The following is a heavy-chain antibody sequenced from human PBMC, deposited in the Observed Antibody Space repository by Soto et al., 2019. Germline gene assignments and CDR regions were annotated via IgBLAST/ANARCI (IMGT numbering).Heavy chain of an antibody. Sequence: SETLSLTCTVSGGSISSGGYYWSWIRQHPGKGLEWIGYIYYSGSTYYNPSLKSRVTISVDTSKSQFSLKLSSVTAADTAVYYCARDQSYGSGSYYGYYYYGMDVWGQGTTVTVSS. CDR2: IYYSGST. CDR1: GGSISSGGYY. D-gene: IGHD3-10*01. J-gene: IGHJ6*02. V-gene: IGHV4-31*03. CDR3: ARDQSYGSGSYYGYYYYGMDV.